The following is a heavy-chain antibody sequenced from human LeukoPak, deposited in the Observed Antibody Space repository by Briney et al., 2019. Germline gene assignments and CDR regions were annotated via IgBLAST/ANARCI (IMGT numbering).Heavy chain of an antibody. V-gene: IGHV4-59*01. Sequence: SKTLSLTCTVSGASINNYYWSWIRQPPGKGLEWIGYIYYYGSTNYNPSLKSRVTISVDTSENQFSLRLTSVTAADTAVYYCVRLRGSSGPIGHWGQGTLVTVSS. J-gene: IGHJ4*02. CDR3: VRLRGSSGPIGH. CDR2: IYYYGST. D-gene: IGHD3-22*01. CDR1: GASINNYY.